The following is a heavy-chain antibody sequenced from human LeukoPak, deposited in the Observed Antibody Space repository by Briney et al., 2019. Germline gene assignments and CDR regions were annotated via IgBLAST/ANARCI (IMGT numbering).Heavy chain of an antibody. V-gene: IGHV3-30*02. Sequence: PGGSLRLSCAASGFTFSDYYMSWIRQAPGKGLEWVAYIGHDGRDIYYADSVKGRFTISRDNSKNTVHLQMNSLKVEDTAVYYCARDLIGGWSCDHWGQGTLVTVSS. CDR1: GFTFSDYY. CDR3: ARDLIGGWSCDH. J-gene: IGHJ4*02. CDR2: IGHDGRDI. D-gene: IGHD3-16*01.